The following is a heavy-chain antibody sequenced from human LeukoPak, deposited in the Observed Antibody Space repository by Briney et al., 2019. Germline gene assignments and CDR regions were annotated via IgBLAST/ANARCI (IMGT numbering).Heavy chain of an antibody. Sequence: SETLSLTCTVSGGSISSSSYYWGWIRQPPGKGLEWIGSIYYSGSTYYNPSLKSRVTISVDTSKNQFSLKLSPVTAADTAVYYCARVTREVVVISYWGQGTLVTVSS. J-gene: IGHJ4*02. CDR1: GGSISSSSYY. V-gene: IGHV4-39*07. D-gene: IGHD3-22*01. CDR3: ARVTREVVVISY. CDR2: IYYSGST.